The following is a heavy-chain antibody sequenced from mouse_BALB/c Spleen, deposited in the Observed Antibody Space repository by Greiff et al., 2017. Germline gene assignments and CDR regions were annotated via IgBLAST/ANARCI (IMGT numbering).Heavy chain of an antibody. J-gene: IGHJ4*01. CDR2: ISSGGGST. Sequence: EVKLMESGGGLVKPGGSLKLSCAASGFAFSSYDMSWVRQTPEKRLEWVAYISSGGGSTYYPDTVKGRFTISRDNAKNTLYLQMSSLKSEDTAMYYCARHYGSHYAMDYWGQGTSVTVSS. D-gene: IGHD1-1*01. CDR3: ARHYGSHYAMDY. CDR1: GFAFSSYD. V-gene: IGHV5-12-1*01.